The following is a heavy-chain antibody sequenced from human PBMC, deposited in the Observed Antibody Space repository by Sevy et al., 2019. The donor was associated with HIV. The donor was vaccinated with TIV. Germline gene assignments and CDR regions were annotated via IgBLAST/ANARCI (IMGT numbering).Heavy chain of an antibody. J-gene: IGHJ4*02. V-gene: IGHV3-23*01. CDR3: AREGCTKHHDY. Sequence: GGSLRLSCAASGFTFSKYSMSWVRQPPGKGLEWVSTLSFGCGEINYADSVKGRFTISRDNSKSSVYLQMNNLRPEDTGVYDCAREGCTKHHDYWGQGTLVTVSS. D-gene: IGHD2-8*01. CDR1: GFTFSKYS. CDR2: LSFGCGEI.